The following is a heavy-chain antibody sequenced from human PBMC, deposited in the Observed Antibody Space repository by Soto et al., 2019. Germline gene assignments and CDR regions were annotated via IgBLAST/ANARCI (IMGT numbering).Heavy chain of an antibody. D-gene: IGHD3-16*01. CDR1: GGSITSSSYY. Sequence: SETRSLTWTVAGGSITSSSYYWGWIRQPPGKGLEWIGSIYYTGRTYYNPSLKSRVTISVDTAKNQFSLKLRSVTAADTAVYNCMLGRGWKDFDYWGQGTLLTLSS. V-gene: IGHV4-39*01. CDR3: MLGRGWKDFDY. CDR2: IYYTGRT. J-gene: IGHJ4*02.